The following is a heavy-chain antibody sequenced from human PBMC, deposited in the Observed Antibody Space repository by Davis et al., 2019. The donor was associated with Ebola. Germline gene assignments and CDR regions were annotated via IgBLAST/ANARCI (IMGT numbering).Heavy chain of an antibody. D-gene: IGHD4-17*01. Sequence: PGGSLRLSCEASGYKFTTYWIAWVRQMPGKGLEWMGIIYPGDSDTRYSPSFQGQVTISADKSISTAYLQWSSLKASDTAMYYCARGTYGDYGYDAFDIWGQGTMVTVSS. V-gene: IGHV5-51*01. CDR1: GYKFTTYW. J-gene: IGHJ3*02. CDR2: IYPGDSDT. CDR3: ARGTYGDYGYDAFDI.